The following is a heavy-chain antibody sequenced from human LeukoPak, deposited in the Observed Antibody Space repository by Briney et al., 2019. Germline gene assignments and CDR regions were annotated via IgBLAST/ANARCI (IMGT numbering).Heavy chain of an antibody. D-gene: IGHD2-15*01. CDR1: GYTFTGYY. J-gene: IGHJ5*02. Sequence: ASVKVSCKASGYTFTGYYMHWVRQAPGQGLEWMGWINPNSGGTNYAQKFQGRVTMTRDTSISTAYMDLSRLTSDDTAVYYCAKGRNVVVVTATRNWFDPWGQGTLVTVSS. V-gene: IGHV1-2*02. CDR3: AKGRNVVVVTATRNWFDP. CDR2: INPNSGGT.